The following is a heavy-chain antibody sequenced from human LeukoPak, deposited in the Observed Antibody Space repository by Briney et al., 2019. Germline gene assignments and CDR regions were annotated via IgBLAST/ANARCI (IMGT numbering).Heavy chain of an antibody. CDR1: GGSFSGYY. CDR3: ARGRGFSGYYYY. CDR2: INHSGST. J-gene: IGHJ4*02. Sequence: SETLSLTCAVYGGSFSGYYWSWIRQPPGKGLEWIGEINHSGSTNYNPSLKSRVTISVDTSKYQFSLKLSSVTAADTAVYYCARGRGFSGYYYYWGQGTLVTVSS. D-gene: IGHD3-22*01. V-gene: IGHV4-34*01.